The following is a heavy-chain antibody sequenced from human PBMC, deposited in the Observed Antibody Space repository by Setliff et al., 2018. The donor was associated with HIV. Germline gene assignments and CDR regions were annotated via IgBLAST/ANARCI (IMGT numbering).Heavy chain of an antibody. D-gene: IGHD6-19*01. J-gene: IGHJ4*02. CDR1: GGSMSTYY. CDR2: IYTSGST. Sequence: SETLSLTCTVSGGSMSTYYWSWIRQPPGKGLEWIGYIYTSGSTNYNPSLRSRVTISVDTSKNQFSLKLSSVTAADTAVYYCARDGGGSGWSLGEFDFWGQGTLVTVSS. CDR3: ARDGGGSGWSLGEFDF. V-gene: IGHV4-4*08.